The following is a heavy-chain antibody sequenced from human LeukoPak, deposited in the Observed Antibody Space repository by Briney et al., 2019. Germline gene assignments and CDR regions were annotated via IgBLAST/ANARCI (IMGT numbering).Heavy chain of an antibody. V-gene: IGHV4-59*12. CDR1: GGSINNYY. CDR3: ARGMFAFDI. J-gene: IGHJ3*02. CDR2: IYYSGSA. D-gene: IGHD3-10*02. Sequence: PSETLSLTCTVSGGSINNYYWSWIRQAPGKGLEWIGYIYYSGSANYNPSLKSRVTISVDTSKNQFSLRLSSVTAADTAVYYCARGMFAFDIWGQGTMVTVSS.